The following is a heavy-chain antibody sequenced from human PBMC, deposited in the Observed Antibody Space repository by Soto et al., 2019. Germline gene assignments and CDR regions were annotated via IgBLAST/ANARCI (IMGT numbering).Heavy chain of an antibody. J-gene: IGHJ3*02. D-gene: IGHD3-22*01. Sequence: ASVKVSCKASGGTFSSYTISWVRQAPGQGLEWMGRIIPILGIANYAQKFQGRVTITADKSTSTAYMELSSLRSEDTAVYYCARGTYYYDSSGYYDAFDIWGQGTMVTVSS. CDR3: ARGTYYYDSSGYYDAFDI. CDR2: IIPILGIA. V-gene: IGHV1-69*02. CDR1: GGTFSSYT.